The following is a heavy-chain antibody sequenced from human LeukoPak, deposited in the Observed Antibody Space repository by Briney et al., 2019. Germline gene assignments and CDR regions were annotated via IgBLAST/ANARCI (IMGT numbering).Heavy chain of an antibody. V-gene: IGHV3-30*03. J-gene: IGHJ4*01. CDR2: ISFDGKTD. Sequence: GGSLRLSCSGSGFTFSDYGIHWVRQVPGKGLEWVAVISFDGKTDTYADSVKGWFTISKDFSTNTLYLDMNTVRPDDTAVYYCALYGAYFAFWDHGTLVTVSS. CDR1: GFTFSDYG. CDR3: ALYGAYFAF. D-gene: IGHD4-17*01.